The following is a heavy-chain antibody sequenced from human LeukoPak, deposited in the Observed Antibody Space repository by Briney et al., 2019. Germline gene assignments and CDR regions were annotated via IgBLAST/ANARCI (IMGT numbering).Heavy chain of an antibody. V-gene: IGHV4-59*01. Sequence: SETLSLTRNVSGGSISGYHWSWIRQPPGKGLGWPGYIYYSGSSNYNPSLKSRVTMSADTSKNQFSLKLSSVTAADTAVYYCARVPRSYYYYYYMDVWGKGTTVTVSS. CDR3: ARVPRSYYYYYYMDV. J-gene: IGHJ6*03. CDR2: IYYSGSS. CDR1: GGSISGYH.